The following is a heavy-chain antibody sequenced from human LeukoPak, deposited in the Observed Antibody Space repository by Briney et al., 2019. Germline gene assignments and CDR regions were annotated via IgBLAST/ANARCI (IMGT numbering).Heavy chain of an antibody. D-gene: IGHD5-18*01. V-gene: IGHV4-34*01. Sequence: SETLSLTCAVYGGSFSGYYWSWIRQPPGKGLEWIGEINHSGSTNYNPSLKSRVTISVDTSKNQFSLKLSSVTAADTAAYYCARLDVDTAKPFDYWGQGTLVTVSS. CDR2: INHSGST. CDR1: GGSFSGYY. J-gene: IGHJ4*02. CDR3: ARLDVDTAKPFDY.